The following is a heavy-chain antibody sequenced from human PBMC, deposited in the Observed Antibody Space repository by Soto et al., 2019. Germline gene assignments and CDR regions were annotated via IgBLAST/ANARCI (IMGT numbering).Heavy chain of an antibody. J-gene: IGHJ4*02. CDR1: GCTFSSSS. D-gene: IGHD6-19*01. Sequence: GGSLRLSCAASGCTFSSSSMNWVRQAPGKGLEWVSYISSSSSSIYSADSVKGRFTISRDNAKNSLYLQMNSLRAEDTAVYYCARGPEGSGWPHYFDYWGQGTLVTVSS. V-gene: IGHV3-48*01. CDR2: ISSSSSSI. CDR3: ARGPEGSGWPHYFDY.